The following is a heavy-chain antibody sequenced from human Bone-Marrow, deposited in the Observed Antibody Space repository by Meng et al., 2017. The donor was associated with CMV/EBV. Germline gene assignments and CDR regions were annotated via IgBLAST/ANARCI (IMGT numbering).Heavy chain of an antibody. J-gene: IGHJ6*02. CDR2: IYYSGST. Sequence: SETLSLTCTVSGGSISSYYWSWIRQPPGKGLEWIGYIYYSGSTNYNRSLKSRVTISVDTSKNQFSLKLSSVTAAETAVYYCARDSYYDFGSGYYTPGYYGMDVWGQGTTVTVSS. D-gene: IGHD3-3*01. CDR1: GGSISSYY. V-gene: IGHV4-59*01. CDR3: ARDSYYDFGSGYYTPGYYGMDV.